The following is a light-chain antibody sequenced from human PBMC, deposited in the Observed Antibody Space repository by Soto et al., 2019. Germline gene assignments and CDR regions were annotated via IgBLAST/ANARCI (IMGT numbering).Light chain of an antibody. CDR2: GAS. V-gene: IGKV3-20*01. J-gene: IGKJ3*01. CDR3: LLFRGSPT. CDR1: QVVVTAY. Sequence: EIVLTQSPGTLSVSPGERATLSCRASQVVVTAYIHWYQHKPGQAPRLLISGASTRASGIPDRFSGSGVGTGFPLTINRLEPEDCAVYYCLLFRGSPTFGPGSRVHI.